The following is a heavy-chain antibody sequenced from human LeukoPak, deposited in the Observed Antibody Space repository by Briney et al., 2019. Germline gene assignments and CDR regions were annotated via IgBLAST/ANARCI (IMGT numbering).Heavy chain of an antibody. CDR2: ISWNSGSI. Sequence: GGSLRLSCAASGFTFDDYAMPWVRQAPGKGLKWVSGISWNSGSIGYADSVKGRFTISRDNAKNSLYLQMNSLRAEDTALYYCAKGSRGGSSSGDYYFDYWGQGTLVTVSS. J-gene: IGHJ4*02. D-gene: IGHD6-6*01. CDR3: AKGSRGGSSSGDYYFDY. V-gene: IGHV3-9*01. CDR1: GFTFDDYA.